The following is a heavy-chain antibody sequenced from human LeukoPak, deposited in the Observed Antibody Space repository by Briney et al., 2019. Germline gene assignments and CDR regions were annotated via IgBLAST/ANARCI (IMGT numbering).Heavy chain of an antibody. CDR2: IYSTDKT. V-gene: IGHV3-53*01. CDR1: GVTFSTNY. Sequence: GGSLRLSCAASGVTFSTNYMNWVRQAPGKGLEWVSVIYSTDKTNYADSVQGRFTISRDPSKNTVYLQMNSLRGEDTAVYYCARDPIAVAARGAFDIWGQGTMVTVSS. CDR3: ARDPIAVAARGAFDI. J-gene: IGHJ3*02. D-gene: IGHD6-19*01.